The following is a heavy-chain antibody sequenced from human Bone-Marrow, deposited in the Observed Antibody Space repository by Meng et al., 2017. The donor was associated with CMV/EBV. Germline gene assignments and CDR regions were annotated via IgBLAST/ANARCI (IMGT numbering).Heavy chain of an antibody. CDR1: GFTVSSKY. Sequence: GESLKISCAASGFTVSSKYMTWVRQTPGKGLEWVSVIYRDGSTYYADSVKGRFTISRDNSKNTLNLQMNSLIPADTAVYYCARVDSGWLHIAYWGQGTRVTGSS. CDR2: IYRDGST. CDR3: ARVDSGWLHIAY. J-gene: IGHJ4*02. D-gene: IGHD6-19*01. V-gene: IGHV3-53*01.